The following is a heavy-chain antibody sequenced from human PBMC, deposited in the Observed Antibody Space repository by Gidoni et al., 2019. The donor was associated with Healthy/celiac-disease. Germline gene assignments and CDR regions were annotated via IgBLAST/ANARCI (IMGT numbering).Heavy chain of an antibody. CDR2: LSAYNGNT. CDR1: GYTFTSYG. Sequence: QVQLVQSGAEVKKPGASVKVYCKASGYTFTSYGISWVRQAPGQGLEWMGWLSAYNGNTNYAQKLQGRVTMTTDTSTSTAYMELRSLRSDDTAVYYCARELDRDIVVVPAYFGAYYYGMDVWGQGTTVTVSS. D-gene: IGHD2-2*01. V-gene: IGHV1-18*01. CDR3: ARELDRDIVVVPAYFGAYYYGMDV. J-gene: IGHJ6*02.